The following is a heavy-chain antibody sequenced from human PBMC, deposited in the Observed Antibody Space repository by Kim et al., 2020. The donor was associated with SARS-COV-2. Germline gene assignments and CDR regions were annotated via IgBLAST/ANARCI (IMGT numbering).Heavy chain of an antibody. J-gene: IGHJ2*01. CDR3: ARSLSNIVATGPQYWYFDL. CDR2: ISIYNGNT. Sequence: ASVKVSCKASGYTFTTYGISWVRQAPGQGLDWMGWISIYNGNTNYAPKLQDRVTMTTDTLTSTAYMELRSLRSDDTAVYYCARSLSNIVATGPQYWYFDLWGRGTLVTVSS. D-gene: IGHD6-13*01. CDR1: GYTFTTYG. V-gene: IGHV1-18*04.